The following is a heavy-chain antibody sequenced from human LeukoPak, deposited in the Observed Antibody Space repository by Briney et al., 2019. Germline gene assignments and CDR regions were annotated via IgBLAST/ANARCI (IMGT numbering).Heavy chain of an antibody. V-gene: IGHV3-23*01. Sequence: GGSLRLSCAASGFTFSSYAMSWVRQAPGKGLEWVSAISGSGGSTYYADSVKGRFTISRDNSKNTLYLQMNSLRAEDTAVYYCAKDRGWGSRSYYHTSDAFDIWGQGTMVTVSS. CDR1: GFTFSSYA. D-gene: IGHD3-10*01. J-gene: IGHJ3*02. CDR2: ISGSGGST. CDR3: AKDRGWGSRSYYHTSDAFDI.